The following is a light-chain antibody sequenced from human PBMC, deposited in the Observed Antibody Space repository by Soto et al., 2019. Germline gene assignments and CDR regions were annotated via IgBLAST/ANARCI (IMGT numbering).Light chain of an antibody. CDR1: SSNIGNNH. V-gene: IGLV1-51*01. CDR2: DNN. J-gene: IGLJ3*02. CDR3: GSWDRSLRGWV. Sequence: QSVLTQPPSVSAAPGPKVTVSCSGSSSNIGNNHVSWYQHLPGTAPKVLIYDNNKRPSGIPDRFSGSKSATSATLDITGLQTGDEADYYCGSWDRSLRGWVCGGGTKVTVL.